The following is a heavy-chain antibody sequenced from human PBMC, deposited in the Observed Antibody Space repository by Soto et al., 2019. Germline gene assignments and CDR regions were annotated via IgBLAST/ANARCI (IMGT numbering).Heavy chain of an antibody. Sequence: QLQLQESGPGLVKPSETLSLTCSVSGDSINSDNYYWGWIRQPPGKGLEWIGSSYYRGKTYYNPSLKTRVTISLDKSKSQFSLKLNSVTAADSAVYFCARLEGLATISYYFDYWGQGTLVTVSS. J-gene: IGHJ4*02. CDR1: GDSINSDNYY. V-gene: IGHV4-39*01. CDR2: SYYRGKT. D-gene: IGHD3-9*01. CDR3: ARLEGLATISYYFDY.